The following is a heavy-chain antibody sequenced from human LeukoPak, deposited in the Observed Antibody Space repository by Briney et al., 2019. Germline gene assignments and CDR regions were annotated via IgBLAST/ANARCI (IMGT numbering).Heavy chain of an antibody. J-gene: IGHJ5*02. V-gene: IGHV7-4-1*02. CDR3: ARRTRQLLVFWFDP. CDR2: INTNTGNP. Sequence: EASVKVSCKASGYTFTTYAINWVRQVAGQGLEWMGWINTNTGNPTYAQGFTGRFVFSLDTSVSTAYLEISSLKAKDTAVYYCARRTRQLLVFWFDPWGQGTLVTVSS. CDR1: GYTFTTYA. D-gene: IGHD6-19*01.